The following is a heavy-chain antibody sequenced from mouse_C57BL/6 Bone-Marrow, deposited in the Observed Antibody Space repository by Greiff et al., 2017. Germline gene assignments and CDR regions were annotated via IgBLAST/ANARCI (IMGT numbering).Heavy chain of an antibody. D-gene: IGHD2-14*01. J-gene: IGHJ4*01. CDR1: GFTFSSYA. Sequence: EVMLVESGEGLVKPGGSLKLSCAASGFTFSSYAMSWVRQTPEKRLEWVAYISSGGDYIYYAATVKGRFTISRDNARHTLYLQMRSLKSEDTAMYYCTRPYVHYAMDYWGQGTSVTVSS. CDR2: ISSGGDYI. CDR3: TRPYVHYAMDY. V-gene: IGHV5-9-1*02.